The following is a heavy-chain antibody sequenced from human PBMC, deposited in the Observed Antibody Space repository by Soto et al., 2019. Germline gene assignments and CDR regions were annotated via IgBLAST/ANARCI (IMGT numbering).Heavy chain of an antibody. D-gene: IGHD2-15*01. CDR1: GGSFSDYY. J-gene: IGHJ6*03. V-gene: IGHV4-34*01. CDR2: INHSGST. CDR3: ARGEVVVVVAAKTNYCYYMDG. Sequence: SETLSLTCAVYGGSFSDYYWTWIRQPPGKGLEWIGEINHSGSTNYNPSLKSRLTISVDTSKNQFSLKLSSVTAADTAVYYCARGEVVVVVAAKTNYCYYMDGWGKGTPVTVSS.